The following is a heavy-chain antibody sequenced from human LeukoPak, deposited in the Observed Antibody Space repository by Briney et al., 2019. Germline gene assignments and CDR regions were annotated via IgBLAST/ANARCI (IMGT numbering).Heavy chain of an antibody. D-gene: IGHD6-13*01. J-gene: IGHJ4*02. CDR3: AKTSSSWYLHFDY. Sequence: GGSLRLSCAASGFTFSNYYMTWIRQAPGEGLEWVSYISSSGDTIYYADSVKGRFTISRDNSKNTLYLQMNSLRAEDTAVYYCAKTSSSWYLHFDYWGQGTLVTVSS. V-gene: IGHV3-11*01. CDR2: ISSSGDTI. CDR1: GFTFSNYY.